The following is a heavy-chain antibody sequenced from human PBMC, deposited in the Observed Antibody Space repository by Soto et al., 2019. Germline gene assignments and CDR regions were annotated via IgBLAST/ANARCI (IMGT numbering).Heavy chain of an antibody. V-gene: IGHV1-18*01. J-gene: IGHJ4*02. D-gene: IGHD1-1*01. CDR1: GYGFPTYG. Sequence: QVHLVQSGAEVKKTGASVTVSCKGSGYGFPTYGITWVRQAPGQGLEWMAWSSAHNGNTNYAQKVQGRVTVTRDTSTSTAYMELRSLRYDDKAVYYCARGRYGDYWGQGALVPVSS. CDR2: SSAHNGNT. CDR3: ARGRYGDY.